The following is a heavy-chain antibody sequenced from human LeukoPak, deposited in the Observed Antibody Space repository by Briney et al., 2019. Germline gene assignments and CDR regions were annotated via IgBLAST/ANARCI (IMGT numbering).Heavy chain of an antibody. J-gene: IGHJ6*03. D-gene: IGHD4-23*01. CDR2: IRYDGSNK. CDR3: AKLSGDGGNSYYYYYMDV. V-gene: IGHV3-30*02. Sequence: PGGSLRLSCAASGFTFSSYGMHWVRQAPGKGLEWVAFIRYDGSNKYYADSVKGRFTISRDNSKNTLYLQMNSLRAEDTAVCYCAKLSGDGGNSYYYYYMDVWGKGTTVTVSS. CDR1: GFTFSSYG.